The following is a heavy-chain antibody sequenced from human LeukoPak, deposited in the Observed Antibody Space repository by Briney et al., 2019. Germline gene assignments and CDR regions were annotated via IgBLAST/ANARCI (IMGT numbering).Heavy chain of an antibody. CDR3: ARRQGCSSTSCSPDS. CDR1: GSSFTTYW. D-gene: IGHD2-2*01. J-gene: IGHJ4*02. V-gene: IGHV5-51*01. Sequence: PGASLKISCRGSGSSFTTYWIGWVRQMPGKGLGWMGIIYPGDYDTSYSPSFQGQVTMSAAKSITTAYLQWSSLKASDTAMDYCARRQGCSSTSCSPDSWGQGTLVTVSS. CDR2: IYPGDYDT.